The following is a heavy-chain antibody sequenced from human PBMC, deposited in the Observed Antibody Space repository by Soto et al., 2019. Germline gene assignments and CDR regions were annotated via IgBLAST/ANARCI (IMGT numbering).Heavy chain of an antibody. CDR2: IDHSSSSV. CDR3: AVGIAVARGYFDL. CDR1: GFRFSSYS. Sequence: EVQLVESGGCLVQPGGSLRLSCAASGFRFSSYSMNWVRQAPGKGPEWVSYIDHSSSSVRYVDSVEGRFTISRDNAKDSLSLQMNSLRVEDTAMYYCAVGIAVARGYFDLWGRGTLVTVSS. V-gene: IGHV3-48*04. J-gene: IGHJ2*01. D-gene: IGHD6-19*01.